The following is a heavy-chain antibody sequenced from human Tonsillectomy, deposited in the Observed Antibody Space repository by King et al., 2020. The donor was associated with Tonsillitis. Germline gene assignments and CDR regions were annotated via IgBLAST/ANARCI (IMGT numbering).Heavy chain of an antibody. D-gene: IGHD4-23*01. V-gene: IGHV3-11*01. J-gene: IGHJ6*03. Sequence: VQLVESGGGLVKPGGSLRLSCAASGFTFSDYFMTWIRQAPGKGLEWVSYISGSVRSIDYGDSVRGRFTISRDNAKNSLYLQMNSLRDEDTAVYFCARGRLGGNSDYLYMDVWGKGTTVTVSS. CDR3: ARGRLGGNSDYLYMDV. CDR2: ISGSVRSI. CDR1: GFTFSDYF.